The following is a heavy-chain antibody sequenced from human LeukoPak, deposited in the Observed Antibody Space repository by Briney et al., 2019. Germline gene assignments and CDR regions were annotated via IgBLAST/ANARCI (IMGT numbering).Heavy chain of an antibody. CDR2: MNPNSGNT. CDR1: GYTFSSYD. D-gene: IGHD3-10*01. V-gene: IGHV1-8*01. Sequence: ASVEVSCKASGYTFSSYDINWVRQATGQGLEWMGWMNPNSGNTGYAQKFQGRVTMTRNTSISTAYMELSSLRSEDTAVYYCARRNYGSPRWFDPWGQGTLVTVSS. J-gene: IGHJ5*02. CDR3: ARRNYGSPRWFDP.